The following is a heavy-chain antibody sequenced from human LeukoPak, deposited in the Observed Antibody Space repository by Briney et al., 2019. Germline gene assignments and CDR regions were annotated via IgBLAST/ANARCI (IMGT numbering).Heavy chain of an antibody. Sequence: GASVEVSCKASGYTFTSYGISWVRQAPGQGLEWMGWISAYSGNTDYAQKLQGRVTMATDTSTSTAYMELRSLVSDDTAVYYCAKIGSHGGYFDYWGQGTLVTVSS. D-gene: IGHD2-2*03. J-gene: IGHJ4*02. CDR3: AKIGSHGGYFDY. V-gene: IGHV1-18*01. CDR2: ISAYSGNT. CDR1: GYTFTSYG.